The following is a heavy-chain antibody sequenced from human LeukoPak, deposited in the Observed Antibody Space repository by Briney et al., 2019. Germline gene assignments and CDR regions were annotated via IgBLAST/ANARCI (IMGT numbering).Heavy chain of an antibody. V-gene: IGHV3-23*01. CDR3: AKEEYYDILTGYYTNRGGFRYYFDY. Sequence: GGSLRLSCAASGFTFSSYGMSWVRQAPGKGLEWVSAISGSGGSTYYADSVKGRFTISRDNSKNTLYLQMNSLRAEDTAVYYCAKEEYYDILTGYYTNRGGFRYYFDYWGQGTLVTVSS. CDR1: GFTFSSYG. CDR2: ISGSGGST. D-gene: IGHD3-9*01. J-gene: IGHJ4*02.